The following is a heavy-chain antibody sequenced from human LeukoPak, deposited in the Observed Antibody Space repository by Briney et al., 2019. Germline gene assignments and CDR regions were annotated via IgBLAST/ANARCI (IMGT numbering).Heavy chain of an antibody. CDR3: AKETPNTGWFDP. J-gene: IGHJ5*02. Sequence: GASVNVSFTASGYTFNTNYIHWVRQATGQGLEWVGVINPSGDGTSYPQKFQGRVTLARDTSTSTIYMELSSLRSEDTAIYYCAKETPNTGWFDPWGQGTLVTVSS. CDR1: GYTFNTNY. V-gene: IGHV1-46*02. D-gene: IGHD1-14*01. CDR2: INPSGDGT.